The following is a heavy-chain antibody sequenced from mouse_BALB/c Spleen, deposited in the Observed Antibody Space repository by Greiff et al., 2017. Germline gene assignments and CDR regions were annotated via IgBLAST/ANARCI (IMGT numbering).Heavy chain of an antibody. D-gene: IGHD3-3*01. CDR1: GYTFTSYW. CDR3: ARLAGTGAWFAY. Sequence: QVQLQQSGAELAKPGASVKMSCKASGYTFTSYWMHWVKQRPGQGLEWIGYINPSTGYTEYNQKFKDKATLTADKSSSTAYMQLSSLTSEDSAVYYCARLAGTGAWFAYWGQGTLVTVSA. V-gene: IGHV1-7*01. J-gene: IGHJ3*01. CDR2: INPSTGYT.